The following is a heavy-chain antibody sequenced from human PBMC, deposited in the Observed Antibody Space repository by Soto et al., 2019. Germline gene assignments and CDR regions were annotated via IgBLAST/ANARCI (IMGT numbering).Heavy chain of an antibody. D-gene: IGHD2-15*01. CDR2: INPNSGGT. CDR1: GYTFTGYY. Sequence: GASVKVSCKASGYTFTGYYMHWVRQAPGQGLEWMGWINPNSGGTNYAQKFQGWVTMTRDTSISTAYMELSRLRSDDTAVYYCARTGETLGYCSGGSCYSYDYWGQGTLVTVSS. J-gene: IGHJ4*02. CDR3: ARTGETLGYCSGGSCYSYDY. V-gene: IGHV1-2*04.